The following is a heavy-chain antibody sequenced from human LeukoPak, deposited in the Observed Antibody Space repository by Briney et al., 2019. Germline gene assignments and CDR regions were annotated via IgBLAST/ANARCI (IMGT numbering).Heavy chain of an antibody. J-gene: IGHJ4*02. CDR3: ASIDYDFWSGYSTKQLNDY. Sequence: AETLSLTCTVSGYSISSGYYWGWIRQPPGKGLEWIGSIYHSGSTYYNPSLKSRVTISVDTSKNQFSLKLSSVTAADTAVYYCASIDYDFWSGYSTKQLNDYWGQRTLVTVSS. V-gene: IGHV4-38-2*02. CDR1: GYSISSGYY. CDR2: IYHSGST. D-gene: IGHD3-3*01.